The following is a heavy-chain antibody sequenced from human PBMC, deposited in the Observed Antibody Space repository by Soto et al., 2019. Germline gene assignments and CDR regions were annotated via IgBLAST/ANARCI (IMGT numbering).Heavy chain of an antibody. V-gene: IGHV4-4*08. CDR1: GASISSYY. CDR3: ARLELWAHWYFDL. Sequence: QVQLQESGPGLVKPSETLSLTCTVSGASISSYYWSWIRQPPGKGLEWIGYIDSSGGTSYNPSLKSRVSMSVETYTNQFSLRLTPVTAEDTAVYYCARLELWAHWYFDLWGRGALVTVSS. J-gene: IGHJ2*01. D-gene: IGHD3-16*01. CDR2: IDSSGGT.